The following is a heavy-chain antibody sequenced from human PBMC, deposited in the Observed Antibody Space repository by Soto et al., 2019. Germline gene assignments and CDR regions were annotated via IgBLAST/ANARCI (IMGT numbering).Heavy chain of an antibody. CDR2: IYYSGST. J-gene: IGHJ4*02. Sequence: QVQLQESGPGLVKPSQTLSLTCTVSGGSISSGGYYWSWIRQHPGKGLEWIGYIYYSGSTYYNPSSKSRVTIPVDTSKNQFPLKLGSVTAADTAVYYGAGGDRVTRYFDYWGQGPLVTVSS. CDR1: GGSISSGGYY. V-gene: IGHV4-31*03. CDR3: AGGDRVTRYFDY. D-gene: IGHD2-21*02.